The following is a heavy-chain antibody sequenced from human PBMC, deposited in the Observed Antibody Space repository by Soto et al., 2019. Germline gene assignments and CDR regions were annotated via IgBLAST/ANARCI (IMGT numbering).Heavy chain of an antibody. D-gene: IGHD3-22*01. Sequence: QVQLVQSGAEVKKPGSSVKVSCKASGGTFSSYTISWVRQAPGQGLEWMGRIIPILGIANYAQKFQGRVTITADKSTSTAYMELSSLRSEDTAVYYCASPFYDSRGYYFDYWGQGTLVTVSS. CDR1: GGTFSSYT. CDR3: ASPFYDSRGYYFDY. CDR2: IIPILGIA. J-gene: IGHJ4*02. V-gene: IGHV1-69*02.